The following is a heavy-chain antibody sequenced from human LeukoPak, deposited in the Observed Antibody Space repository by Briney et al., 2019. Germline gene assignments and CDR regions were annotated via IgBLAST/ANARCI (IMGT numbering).Heavy chain of an antibody. V-gene: IGHV3-53*01. CDR1: GFNVNSNY. CDR3: ARTMEVGATLDP. CDR2: IHSGGST. D-gene: IGHD1-26*01. J-gene: IGHJ5*02. Sequence: PGGSLKLSCAASGFNVNSNYMSWVRQAPGKGLEWVSDIHSGGSTYYADSVKGRFTISRDNSKNTLYLQMNSLRAEDTAVYYCARTMEVGATLDPWGQGTLVTVSS.